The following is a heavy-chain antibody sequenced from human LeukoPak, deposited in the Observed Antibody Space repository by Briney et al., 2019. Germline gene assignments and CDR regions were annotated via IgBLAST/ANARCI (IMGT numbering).Heavy chain of an antibody. Sequence: PSETLSLTCTVSGGSISSDYWSWIRQPPGKGLEWIGYIYNSGSTNYNPSLKSRVTISVDTSKNQFSLKLSSVTAADTAVYYCARNYSPFDYWGQGTLVTVSS. D-gene: IGHD1-7*01. CDR3: ARNYSPFDY. V-gene: IGHV4-59*01. CDR1: GGSISSDY. CDR2: IYNSGST. J-gene: IGHJ4*02.